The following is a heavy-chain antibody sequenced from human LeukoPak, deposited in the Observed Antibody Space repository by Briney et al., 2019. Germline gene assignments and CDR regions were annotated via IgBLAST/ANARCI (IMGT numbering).Heavy chain of an antibody. Sequence: PSETLSLTCTVSGGSISSYYWSWIRQPPGKGLEWIGYIYYSGSTNYNPSLKSRVTISVDTSKNQFSLKLSSVTAADTAVYYCGGGGVKYDFWSGYYTCQFDYWGQGTLVTVSS. D-gene: IGHD3-3*01. CDR1: GGSISSYY. V-gene: IGHV4-59*01. CDR2: IYYSGST. J-gene: IGHJ4*02. CDR3: GGGGVKYDFWSGYYTCQFDY.